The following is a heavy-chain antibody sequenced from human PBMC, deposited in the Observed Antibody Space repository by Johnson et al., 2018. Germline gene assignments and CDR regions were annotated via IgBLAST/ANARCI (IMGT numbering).Heavy chain of an antibody. CDR3: ASSKGGSYYGVFDI. V-gene: IGHV3-7*01. Sequence: EVQLLETGGGLVQXGGSLRLXCAASGFTFSSYWMSWVRQAPGKGLEWVANIKQDGSEKYYVDSVKGRFTITRDNDKNSLYLQMNSLRAEDTAVYYCASSKGGSYYGVFDIWGQGTLVTVSS. D-gene: IGHD1-26*01. CDR2: IKQDGSEK. J-gene: IGHJ3*02. CDR1: GFTFSSYW.